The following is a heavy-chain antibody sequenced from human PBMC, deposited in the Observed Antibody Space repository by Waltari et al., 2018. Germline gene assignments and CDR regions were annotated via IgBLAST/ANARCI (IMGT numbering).Heavy chain of an antibody. CDR3: ARRGAYSGWPYYGMDV. V-gene: IGHV4-34*01. CDR1: GGSFSGYY. CDR2: INHSGST. Sequence: QVQLQQWGAGLLKPSETLSLTCAVYGGSFSGYYWSWIRQPPGKGLEWIGEINHSGSTNYNPSLKSRVTISVDTSKNQFSLKLSSVTAADTAVYYCARRGAYSGWPYYGMDVWGQGTTVTVSS. D-gene: IGHD6-19*01. J-gene: IGHJ6*02.